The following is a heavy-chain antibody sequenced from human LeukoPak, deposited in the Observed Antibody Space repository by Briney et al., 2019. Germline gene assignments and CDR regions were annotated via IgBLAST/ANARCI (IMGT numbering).Heavy chain of an antibody. D-gene: IGHD3-9*01. J-gene: IGHJ4*02. V-gene: IGHV3-30-3*01. CDR3: ARDLSVYDILTGYPDY. CDR2: ISYDGSNK. Sequence: GGSLRLSCAASGFTFSSYAMHWVRQAPGKGLEWVAVISYDGSNKYYADSVKGRFTISRDNSKNTLYLQMNSLRAEDTAVYYCARDLSVYDILTGYPDYWGQGTLVTVSS. CDR1: GFTFSSYA.